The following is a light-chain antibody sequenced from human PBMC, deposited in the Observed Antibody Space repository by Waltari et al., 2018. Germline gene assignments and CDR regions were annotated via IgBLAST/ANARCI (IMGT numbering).Light chain of an antibody. CDR2: GNN. J-gene: IGLJ3*02. V-gene: IGLV1-40*01. Sequence: QSVLTQPPSVSGAPGQRVTISCTGSRSNIGAGYDVPWYQPVPGTAPKLLIYGNNNRPSGVPERFSGSKSATSASLAFTGLQAEDEADYYCQSYDTSLSVSVFGGGTKLTVL. CDR3: QSYDTSLSVSV. CDR1: RSNIGAGYD.